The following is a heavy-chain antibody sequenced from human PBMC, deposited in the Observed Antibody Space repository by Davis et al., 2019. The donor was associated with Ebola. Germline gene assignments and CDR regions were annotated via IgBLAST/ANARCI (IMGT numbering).Heavy chain of an antibody. Sequence: PGGSLRLSCAASGFTFSSYGMHWVRQAPGKGLEWVAVISYDGSNKYYADSVKGRFTISRDNAKNSLYLQMNSLRAEDTAVYYCARDYIGDYGDYGGGQGTLVTVSS. CDR2: ISYDGSNK. V-gene: IGHV3-30*03. J-gene: IGHJ4*02. D-gene: IGHD4-17*01. CDR3: ARDYIGDYGDYG. CDR1: GFTFSSYG.